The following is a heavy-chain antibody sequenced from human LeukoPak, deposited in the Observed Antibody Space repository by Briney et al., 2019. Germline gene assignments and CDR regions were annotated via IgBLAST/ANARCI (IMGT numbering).Heavy chain of an antibody. CDR3: AKWRWRQSEYED. V-gene: IGHV3-7*01. J-gene: IGHJ4*02. Sequence: GGSLRLSCEASGFSFSDHWMGWVRQAPGNGLECVANIKHDGSGKEYVDSVKGRFTISRDNAKNSVYLEMSSLRAEDTAVYYCAKWRWRQSEYEDWGQGTLVTASS. CDR1: GFSFSDHW. D-gene: IGHD5-24*01. CDR2: IKHDGSGK.